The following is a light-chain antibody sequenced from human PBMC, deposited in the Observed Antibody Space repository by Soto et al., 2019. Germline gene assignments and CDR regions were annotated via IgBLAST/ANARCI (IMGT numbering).Light chain of an antibody. CDR3: SSYTSSRTPYV. Sequence: QSVLTQPASVSGSPGQSITISCTGTSSDIGGYNFVSWYQQHPGKGPKLMIYDVSNRPSGVSNRFSGSKSGSTASLTISGLQAEDEADYYCSSYTSSRTPYVFGSGTKVTVL. V-gene: IGLV2-14*03. CDR1: SSDIGGYNF. CDR2: DVS. J-gene: IGLJ1*01.